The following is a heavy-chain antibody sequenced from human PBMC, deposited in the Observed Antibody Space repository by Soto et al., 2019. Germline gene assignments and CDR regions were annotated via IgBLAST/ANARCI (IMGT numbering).Heavy chain of an antibody. V-gene: IGHV3-66*01. D-gene: IGHD2-2*01. CDR2: IYSGGNT. Sequence: EVQLVESGGALVQPGGSLRLSCAASGFTVSISYMTWVRQVPGKGLEWVSLIYSGGNTYYADSVKGRFTISRDDSENTLYLQMTSLRAEDTAVYYCAKREYCPSTTCFDYWGQGTLVTVSS. J-gene: IGHJ4*02. CDR1: GFTVSISY. CDR3: AKREYCPSTTCFDY.